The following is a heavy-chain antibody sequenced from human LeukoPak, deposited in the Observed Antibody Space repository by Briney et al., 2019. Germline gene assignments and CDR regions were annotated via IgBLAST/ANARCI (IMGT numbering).Heavy chain of an antibody. J-gene: IGHJ4*02. D-gene: IGHD6-19*01. V-gene: IGHV1-46*01. CDR1: GYTFTSYY. CDR3: ARGIAVAGTLDY. CDR2: INPSGGST. Sequence: GASVKVSCKASGYTFTSYYMHWVRQAPGQGLEWMGIINPSGGSTSYAQKFQGRVAMTRDASTSTVYMELSSLRSEDTAVYYCARGIAVAGTLDYWGQGTLVTVSS.